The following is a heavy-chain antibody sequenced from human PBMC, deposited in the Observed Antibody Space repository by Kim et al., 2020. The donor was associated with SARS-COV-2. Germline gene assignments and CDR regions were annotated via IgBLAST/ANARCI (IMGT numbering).Heavy chain of an antibody. CDR1: GFTFSSYA. V-gene: IGHV3-64D*06. J-gene: IGHJ4*02. Sequence: GGSLRLSCSASGFTFSSYAMHWVRQAPGKGLEYVSAISSNGGSTYYADSVKGRFTISRDNSKNTLYLQMSSLRAEDTAVYYCVKAKGYSYGYTDYWGQGTLVTVSS. CDR2: ISSNGGST. D-gene: IGHD5-18*01. CDR3: VKAKGYSYGYTDY.